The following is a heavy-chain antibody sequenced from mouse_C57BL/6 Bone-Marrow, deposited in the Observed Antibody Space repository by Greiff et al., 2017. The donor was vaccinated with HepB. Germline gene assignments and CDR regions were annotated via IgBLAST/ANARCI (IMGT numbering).Heavy chain of an antibody. CDR3: ARERFITTVVADY. CDR2: INPYNGGT. Sequence: VQLQQSGPVLVKPGASVKMSCKASGYTFTDYYMNWVKQSHGKSLEWIGVINPYNGGTSYNQKFKGKATLTVDKSSSTAYMELNSLTSEDSAVYYCARERFITTVVADYWGQGTTLTVSS. D-gene: IGHD1-1*01. CDR1: GYTFTDYY. V-gene: IGHV1-19*01. J-gene: IGHJ2*01.